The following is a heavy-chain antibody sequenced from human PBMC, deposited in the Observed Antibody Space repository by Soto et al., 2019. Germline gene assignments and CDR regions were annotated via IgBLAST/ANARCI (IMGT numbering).Heavy chain of an antibody. CDR3: ARGARFGDRRYMDV. J-gene: IGHJ6*03. CDR1: GGSISSFY. CDR2: VYYSGKT. D-gene: IGHD3-10*01. V-gene: IGHV4-59*12. Sequence: PSETLSLTCTVSGGSISSFYWLWIRQSPGRGLEWIGYVYYSGKTNYNPSLESRVTISVDTSENQFSLKLNSVTAADTAVYYCARGARFGDRRYMDVWGKGTTVTVSS.